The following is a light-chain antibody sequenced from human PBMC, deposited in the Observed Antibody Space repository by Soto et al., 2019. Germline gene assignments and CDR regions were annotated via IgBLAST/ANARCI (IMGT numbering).Light chain of an antibody. J-gene: IGLJ2*01. CDR1: SSDIGGYNY. CDR2: DVS. CDR3: SSHRSGSTLI. V-gene: IGLV2-14*01. Sequence: QSALTQPASVSGSPGQSITISCTGTSSDIGGYNYVSWYQQHPGKAPKLIIYDVSNRPSGVSNRFSGSKSGNTASLTIPGLQAEDEADYYCSSHRSGSTLIFGGGTKHTVL.